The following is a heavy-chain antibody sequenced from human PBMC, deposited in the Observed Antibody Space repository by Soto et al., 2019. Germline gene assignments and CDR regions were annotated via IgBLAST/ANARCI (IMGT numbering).Heavy chain of an antibody. CDR1: GYTFTIYW. CDR3: ARPANTVADHFDL. D-gene: IGHD4-17*01. V-gene: IGHV5-51*01. Sequence: PGESLKISCQVSGYTFTIYWIGWVRQMPGKGLEWMGIIYPSDSDTRYSPSFQGQVTISADQSIITAYLQWDSLKASDTAIYYCARPANTVADHFDLWGQGTPVTVSS. CDR2: IYPSDSDT. J-gene: IGHJ4*02.